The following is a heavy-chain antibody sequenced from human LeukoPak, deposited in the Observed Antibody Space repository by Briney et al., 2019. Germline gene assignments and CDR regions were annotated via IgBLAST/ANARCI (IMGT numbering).Heavy chain of an antibody. CDR2: IKEDGSQK. CDR3: TRDQT. Sequence: PGGSLRLSCAASGFTFGNFWMSWVHQAPGKGLEWVANIKEDGSQKYYMDSVKGRFTISRDNAKSSLFLQMNNLRVEDTAVYYCTRDQTWGQGTLVTVSS. CDR1: GFTFGNFW. V-gene: IGHV3-7*01. J-gene: IGHJ4*02.